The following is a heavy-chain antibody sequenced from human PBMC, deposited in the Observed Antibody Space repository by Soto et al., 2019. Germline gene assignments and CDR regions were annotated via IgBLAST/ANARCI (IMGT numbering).Heavy chain of an antibody. CDR3: ASLIYDSSNFYDNDY. D-gene: IGHD3-22*01. CDR2: SRSKANNYAT. J-gene: IGHJ4*02. CDR1: GFTFSGSS. Sequence: EVQLVESGGGLVQPGGSLRLSCAASGFTFSGSSMHWVRQASGKGLEWVARSRSKANNYATTYAASVKGRFTISRDESKNTTYLQMNSLKTEDTATYYCASLIYDSSNFYDNDYWGQGTLVTVSS. V-gene: IGHV3-73*02.